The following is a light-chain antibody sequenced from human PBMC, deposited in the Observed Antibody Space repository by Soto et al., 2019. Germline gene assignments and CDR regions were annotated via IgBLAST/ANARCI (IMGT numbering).Light chain of an antibody. CDR2: GNS. Sequence: QSVLTQPPSVSGAAGQRVTISCTGSSSNIGAGYDVHWYQQLPGTAPKLLIYGNSNRPSGVPDRFSGSKSGTSASLAITGLQAEDEADYYCQSYDSSLSGDVVFGGGTQLTVL. CDR1: SSNIGAGYD. J-gene: IGLJ2*01. CDR3: QSYDSSLSGDVV. V-gene: IGLV1-40*01.